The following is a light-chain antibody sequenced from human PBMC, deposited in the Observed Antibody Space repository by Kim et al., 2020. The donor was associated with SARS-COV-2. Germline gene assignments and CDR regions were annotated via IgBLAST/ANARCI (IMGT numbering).Light chain of an antibody. CDR1: NIETKT. J-gene: IGLJ1*01. CDR3: QVWDSGSDHHV. Sequence: APGEAARLPCGGDNIETKTVPWYQQRPGQAPLLVIFHDTDRPSGIPDRFAGSNSGDSATLTISRVEAGDEADYYCQVWDSGSDHHVFGDGTKVTVL. CDR2: HDT. V-gene: IGLV3-21*04.